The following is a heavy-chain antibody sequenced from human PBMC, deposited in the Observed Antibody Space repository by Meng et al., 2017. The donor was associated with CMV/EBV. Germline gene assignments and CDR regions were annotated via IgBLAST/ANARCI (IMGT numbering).Heavy chain of an antibody. CDR2: IYYSGST. CDR1: GGSFSGHY. Sequence: SETLSLTCAPYGGSFSGHYWSLIRQPPGKGLEWIGSIYYSGSTYYNPSLKSRVTISVDTSKNQFSLKLSSVTAADTAVYYCAKVFGFLPPPFDYWGQGTLVTVSS. CDR3: AKVFGFLPPPFDY. V-gene: IGHV4-34*01. D-gene: IGHD3-3*01. J-gene: IGHJ4*02.